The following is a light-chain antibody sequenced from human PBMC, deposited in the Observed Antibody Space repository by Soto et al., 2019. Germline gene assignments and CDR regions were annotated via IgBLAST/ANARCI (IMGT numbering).Light chain of an antibody. CDR1: SSDVGGYNY. CDR2: EVS. J-gene: IGLJ2*01. Sequence: QSVLTQPAPVSGSPAQSITISCTGTSSDVGGYNYVSWYQQHPGKAPKLMIYEVSNRPSGVSNRFSGSKSGNTASLTISGLQADDEADYYCSSYTSSSTLVVFGGGTKLTVL. CDR3: SSYTSSSTLVV. V-gene: IGLV2-14*01.